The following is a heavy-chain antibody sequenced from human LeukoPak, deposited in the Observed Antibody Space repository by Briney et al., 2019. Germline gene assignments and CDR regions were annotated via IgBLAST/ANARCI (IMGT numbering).Heavy chain of an antibody. J-gene: IGHJ5*02. CDR2: MNPNSGNT. Sequence: ASVKLSCTASGSTLTSYDINWVRQAAGHELEWRGWMNPNSGNTGYAQKFQGRVTMTRNTSISTAYMELSSLRSEDTAVYYCARGRAMAAAVNWFDPWGQGTLVTVSS. D-gene: IGHD2-15*01. CDR1: GSTLTSYD. V-gene: IGHV1-8*01. CDR3: ARGRAMAAAVNWFDP.